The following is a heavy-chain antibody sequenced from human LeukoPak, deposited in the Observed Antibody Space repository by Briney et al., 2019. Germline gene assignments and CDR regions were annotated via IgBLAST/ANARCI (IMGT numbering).Heavy chain of an antibody. CDR1: GFTFSSYW. CDR3: VGGRATQAFDI. V-gene: IGHV3-74*01. Sequence: PGGSLRLSCAASGFTFSSYWMHWVRQAPGKGLVWVSRINTDGSSTSYADSVKGRFTISRDDAKNTLYLQLSSLRADDTAVYYCVGGRATQAFDIWGQGTMVTVSS. J-gene: IGHJ3*02. CDR2: INTDGSST.